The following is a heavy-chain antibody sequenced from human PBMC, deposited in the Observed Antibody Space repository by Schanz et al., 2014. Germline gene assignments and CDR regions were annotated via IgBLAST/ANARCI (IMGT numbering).Heavy chain of an antibody. D-gene: IGHD1-20*01. CDR2: IENNANGATT. CDR1: GFTFSEVY. V-gene: IGHV3-15*04. J-gene: IGHJ3*01. Sequence: EARLVESGGGLVEPGGSLRLSCSGSGFTFSEVYMSWVRQAPGKGLEWVGRIENNANGATTDYAAPVKGRFTVSRDDSRTTLYLQMHTLRTDDTDLYFCEAFNNRDAFNVWGQGTMVSVSS. CDR3: EAFNNRDAFNV.